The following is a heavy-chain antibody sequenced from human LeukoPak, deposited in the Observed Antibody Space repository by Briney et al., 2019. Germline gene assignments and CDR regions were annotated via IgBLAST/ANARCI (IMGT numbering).Heavy chain of an antibody. J-gene: IGHJ4*02. D-gene: IGHD4/OR15-4a*01. CDR3: ARRAGAYSHPYDY. Sequence: GGSLRLSCAASGFTFSSYWMSWVRQAPGKGLEWVANIKQDGSEKYFVDSVKGRFTISRDNAKNSLYLQMNSLRAEDTAVYYCARRAGAYSHPYDYWGQGTPVTVSS. V-gene: IGHV3-7*03. CDR2: IKQDGSEK. CDR1: GFTFSSYW.